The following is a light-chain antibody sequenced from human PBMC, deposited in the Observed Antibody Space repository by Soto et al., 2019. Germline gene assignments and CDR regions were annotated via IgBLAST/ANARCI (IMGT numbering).Light chain of an antibody. CDR3: QQYGSWPWT. CDR2: HTS. CDR1: ESVSSSF. V-gene: IGKV3-20*01. Sequence: EIGLTQSACPLSLSPGERATPSCGASESVSSSFVAWFQQKNGQAPRLIIHHTSARATGIPDRFSGSGYGTDFTLTINRLETEDFAMYFCQQYGSWPWTFGQGAKVDI. J-gene: IGKJ1*01.